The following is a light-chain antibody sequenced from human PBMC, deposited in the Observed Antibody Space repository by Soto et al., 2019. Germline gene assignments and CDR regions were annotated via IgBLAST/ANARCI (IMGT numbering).Light chain of an antibody. CDR1: PNIGKY. V-gene: IGKV1-12*01. CDR2: SAT. Sequence: IEMTQSPSSVSASVGDRVTITCRAGPNIGKYLAWYQQKPGKAPNLLIHSATILQGGVPSRFNGSGTGTQFTLTIISLQPEDSATYYCQQANSFPMTFGQGTRLEIK. CDR3: QQANSFPMT. J-gene: IGKJ5*01.